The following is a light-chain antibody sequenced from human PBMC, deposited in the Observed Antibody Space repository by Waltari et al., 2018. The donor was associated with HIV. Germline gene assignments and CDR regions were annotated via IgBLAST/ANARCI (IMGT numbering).Light chain of an antibody. CDR1: SLRTYY. CDR3: HSRDNEGHRVF. J-gene: IGLJ2*01. CDR2: GNN. V-gene: IGLV3-19*01. Sequence: SELTQEPAVSVALGQTVRITCQGDSLRTYYATWYQQKPGQAPVYVIYGNNVRTSGIPDRFSGSRSGDTSSLTITGAQAEDEAEYHCHSRDNEGHRVFFGGGTKLTVL.